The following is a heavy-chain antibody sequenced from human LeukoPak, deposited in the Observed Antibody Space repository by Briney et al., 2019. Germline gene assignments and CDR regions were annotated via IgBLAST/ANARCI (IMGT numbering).Heavy chain of an antibody. CDR3: AKGNWRYFDY. D-gene: IGHD1-1*01. CDR1: GFTFSTYV. J-gene: IGHJ4*02. CDR2: ISGSGGST. Sequence: GGSLRLSCAASGFTFSTYVMSWVRLAPGKGLEWVSAISGSGGSTYYADSVKGRFTISRDNSKNTLYLQMNSLGADDTAVYYCAKGNWRYFDYWGQGTLVTVSS. V-gene: IGHV3-23*01.